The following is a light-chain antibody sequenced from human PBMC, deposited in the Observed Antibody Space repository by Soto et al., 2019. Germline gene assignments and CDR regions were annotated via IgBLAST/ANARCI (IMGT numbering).Light chain of an antibody. J-gene: IGKJ1*01. V-gene: IGKV3-15*01. CDR3: QQYNNWPPWT. Sequence: EIVMTQSPATLSVSPGERATLSCSASQSVSSNLAWYQQTPGQAPRLLIYGASTRATGIPARFSGSGSGTEFTLTISSLQSEDFAVYYCQQYNNWPPWTFGQGTKVDIK. CDR2: GAS. CDR1: QSVSSN.